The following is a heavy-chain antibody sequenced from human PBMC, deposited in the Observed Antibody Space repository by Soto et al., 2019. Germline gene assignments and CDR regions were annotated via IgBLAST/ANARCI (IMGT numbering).Heavy chain of an antibody. J-gene: IGHJ4*02. CDR2: ISSSSSYI. V-gene: IGHV3-21*01. Sequence: GGSLRLSCAASGFTFSSYSMNWVRQAPGKGLEWVSSISSSSSYIYYADSVKGRFTISRDNAKNSLYLQMNSLRAEDTAVYYCASCCSGGSCYMRNDYWGQGTLVTVSS. CDR3: ASCCSGGSCYMRNDY. CDR1: GFTFSSYS. D-gene: IGHD2-15*01.